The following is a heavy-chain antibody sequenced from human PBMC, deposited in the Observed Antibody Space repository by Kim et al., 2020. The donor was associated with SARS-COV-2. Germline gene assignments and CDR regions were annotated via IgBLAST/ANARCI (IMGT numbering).Heavy chain of an antibody. CDR1: GYTFTSYA. V-gene: IGHV7-4-1*02. Sequence: ASVKVSCKASGYTFTSYAMNWVRQAPGQGLEWMGWINTNTGNPTYAQGFTGRFVFSLDTSVSTAYLQISSLKAEDTAVYYCAREYRGIVVVELGYWGQGTLVTVSS. J-gene: IGHJ4*02. D-gene: IGHD2-15*01. CDR3: AREYRGIVVVELGY. CDR2: INTNTGNP.